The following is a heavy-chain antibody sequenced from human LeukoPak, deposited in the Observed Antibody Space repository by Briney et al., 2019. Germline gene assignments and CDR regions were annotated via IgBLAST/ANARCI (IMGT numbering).Heavy chain of an antibody. CDR1: GFTFSTYA. CDR2: ISGSGGST. Sequence: GGSLRLSCVASGFTFSTYAMSWVRRAPGKGLEWVSTISGSGGSTYYADSVKGRFTISRDNSKNTLYLQMNSLRADDTAVYYCAKSPLRTWILLDYWGQGTLVTVSS. V-gene: IGHV3-23*01. D-gene: IGHD2-2*03. J-gene: IGHJ4*02. CDR3: AKSPLRTWILLDY.